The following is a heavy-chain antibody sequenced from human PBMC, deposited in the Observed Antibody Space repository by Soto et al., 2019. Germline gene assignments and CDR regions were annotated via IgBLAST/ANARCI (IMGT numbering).Heavy chain of an antibody. D-gene: IGHD2-2*01. J-gene: IGHJ4*02. CDR3: ARKSTTNYFDY. Sequence: SSETLSLTCTVSGAPISGHYWSWIRQPPGKDLEWIGWVHYTGSSNYNPSLKSRVTISFDTSKNLFSLMLNSVTAADTAVYYCARKSTTNYFDYWGQGALVTVSS. CDR2: VHYTGSS. V-gene: IGHV4-59*11. CDR1: GAPISGHY.